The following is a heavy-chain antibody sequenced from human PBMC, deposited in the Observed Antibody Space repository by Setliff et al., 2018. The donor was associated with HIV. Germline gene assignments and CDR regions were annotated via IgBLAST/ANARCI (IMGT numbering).Heavy chain of an antibody. V-gene: IGHV4-61*09. CDR2: IYTTGST. CDR3: ARGARYAYYYESSGYYRHFDY. J-gene: IGHJ4*02. Sequence: SETLSLTCTVSGGSISSGSYYWTWIRQPAGKGLEWIGHIYTTGSTNYNPSLKSRVTMSVDTSKNQFSLNLRSLTAADTAVYYCARGARYAYYYESSGYYRHFDYWGQGTLVTVSS. D-gene: IGHD3-22*01. CDR1: GGSISSGSYY.